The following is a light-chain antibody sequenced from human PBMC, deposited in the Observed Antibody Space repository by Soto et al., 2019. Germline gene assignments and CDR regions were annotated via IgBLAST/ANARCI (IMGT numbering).Light chain of an antibody. J-gene: IGKJ4*02. CDR3: QVYGDSPRFT. Sequence: ILLTQSPGTLSLSPGEGATLACRASQSVSSKYLAWYQQKPGQAPRLLIYGASSRATGILDRFSGGGSGTDFTLTISRLEPEDFAVYFCQVYGDSPRFTFG. CDR2: GAS. CDR1: QSVSSKY. V-gene: IGKV3-20*01.